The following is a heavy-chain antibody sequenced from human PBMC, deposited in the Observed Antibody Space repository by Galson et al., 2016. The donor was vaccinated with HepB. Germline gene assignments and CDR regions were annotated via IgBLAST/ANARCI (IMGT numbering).Heavy chain of an antibody. J-gene: IGHJ1*01. V-gene: IGHV3-11*01. CDR2: ITGSGSAI. Sequence: SLRLSCAASGFSFSDYYMSWIRQAPGKGLEWISYITGSGSAIYYADSVKGRFTISRDNTKNSLDLQMNSMRVEDTAGYYCAGDGAGAPGYWGQGTLVTVSS. CDR3: AGDGAGAPGY. D-gene: IGHD6-19*01. CDR1: GFSFSDYY.